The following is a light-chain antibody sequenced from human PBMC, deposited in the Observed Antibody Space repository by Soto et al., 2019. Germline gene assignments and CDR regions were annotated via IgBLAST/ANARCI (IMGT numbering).Light chain of an antibody. CDR1: QSVVKC. V-gene: IGKV3-11*01. Sequence: EIVLTQSPATLSLSPGERATLSCRASQSVVKCLAWYQQKPGQAPRLLIYDVSSRAPGIPARFSGSGSGTDFTLTISSLEPEDFGVYYCQQCNNWPPITFGQGTRLEIK. CDR2: DVS. CDR3: QQCNNWPPIT. J-gene: IGKJ5*01.